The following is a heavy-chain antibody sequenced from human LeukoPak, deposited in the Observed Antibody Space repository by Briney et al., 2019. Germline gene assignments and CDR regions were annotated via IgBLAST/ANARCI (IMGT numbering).Heavy chain of an antibody. CDR3: ARVDMVRGVITGGVH. D-gene: IGHD3-10*01. J-gene: IGHJ4*02. V-gene: IGHV1-18*01. CDR2: ISAYNGNT. Sequence: ASVKVSCKASGYTFTNYDISWVRQAPGQGLEWVGGISAYNGNTNYAQKLQGRVTMTTHTSTSTAYMELRSLIYDDTAVYCCARVDMVRGVITGGVHWGQGTLVTDSS. CDR1: GYTFTNYD.